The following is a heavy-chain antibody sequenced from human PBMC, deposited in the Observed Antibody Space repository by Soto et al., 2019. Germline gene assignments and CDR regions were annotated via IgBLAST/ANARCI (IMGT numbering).Heavy chain of an antibody. CDR1: GYPFSDYY. Sequence: QVQLVQSGAELRKPGASVKVSCKTSGYPFSDYYMHWVRQAPGQGPEWLGWINPKKGATFYAQKFQGRVTLTRDTTINTVYMELTSLRSDDTAVYYCGRDGGPAFTFDHWGQGTLVIVSS. V-gene: IGHV1-2*02. J-gene: IGHJ4*02. D-gene: IGHD3-16*01. CDR2: INPKKGAT. CDR3: GRDGGPAFTFDH.